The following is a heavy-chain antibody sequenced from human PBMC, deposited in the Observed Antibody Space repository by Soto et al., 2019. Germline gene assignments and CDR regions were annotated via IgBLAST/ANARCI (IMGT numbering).Heavy chain of an antibody. J-gene: IGHJ4*02. CDR3: ASDLQASWGSYCSGSICYSFYVDY. V-gene: IGHV3-33*01. Sequence: QVQLVESGGGVVQPGRSLRLSCAASGFTCSSYGMHLVRHALAKGLEWVAVIWYDGSNKYYADSVKGRFTISRDNSKNTVYLQMNSLSAEYRAVYYCASDLQASWGSYCSGSICYSFYVDYCGQSSLVSVYS. D-gene: IGHD2-15*01. CDR2: IWYDGSNK. CDR1: GFTCSSYG.